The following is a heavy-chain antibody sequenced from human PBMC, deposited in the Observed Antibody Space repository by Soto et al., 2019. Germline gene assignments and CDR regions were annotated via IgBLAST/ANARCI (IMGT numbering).Heavy chain of an antibody. J-gene: IGHJ4*02. CDR3: VSGDRRDY. CDR2: ISSTSSNI. V-gene: IGHV3-21*01. CDR1: GFAFSDST. Sequence: GGSLRLSCVASGFAFSDSTMNWVRQAPGKGLEWVSSISSTSSNIHHADSVKGRFTISRDNARISLYLQMNSLGVDDTGVYYCVSGDRRDYWGQGTVVTVSS.